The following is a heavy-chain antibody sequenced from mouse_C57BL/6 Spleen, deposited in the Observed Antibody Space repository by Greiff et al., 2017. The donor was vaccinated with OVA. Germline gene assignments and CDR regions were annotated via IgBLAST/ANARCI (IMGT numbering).Heavy chain of an antibody. J-gene: IGHJ2*01. Sequence: VQLQQSGAELVRPGTSVKMSCKASGYTFTNYWIGWAKQRPGHGLEWIGDIYPGGGYTNYNEKFKGKATLTADKSSSTAYMQVSSLTSEDSAIYYCARYYYGSSYYFDYGGQGTTLTVSS. D-gene: IGHD1-1*01. CDR2: IYPGGGYT. CDR1: GYTFTNYW. V-gene: IGHV1-63*01. CDR3: ARYYYGSSYYFDY.